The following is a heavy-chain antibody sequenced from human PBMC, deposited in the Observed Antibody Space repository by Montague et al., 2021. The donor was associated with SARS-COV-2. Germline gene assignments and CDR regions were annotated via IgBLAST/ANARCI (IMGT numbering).Heavy chain of an antibody. CDR1: GDPISGFF. J-gene: IGHJ4*02. CDR2: IYASGGT. V-gene: IGHV4-4*07. CDR3: ARGVVAAPPVGDY. Sequence: SETLSLTCSVSGDPISGFFWNWIRQPAGKGLEWIGRIYASGGTDYNPSLQSRVTMSVDTSKNQFSLKVNSVAAADTAKYYWARGVVAAPPVGDYGGRGTLGTGSA. D-gene: IGHD2-15*01.